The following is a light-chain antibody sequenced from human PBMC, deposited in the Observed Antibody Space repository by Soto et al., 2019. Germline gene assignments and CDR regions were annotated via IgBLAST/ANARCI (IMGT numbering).Light chain of an antibody. CDR3: QHYKSYAEA. CDR1: QTISSW. V-gene: IGKV1-5*03. J-gene: IGKJ1*01. Sequence: DIQMTQSPSTLSGSVGDRVTITCRASQTISSWLAWYQQKPGKAPKLLIYKASTLKSGVPSRFSGSGSGTEGTLTISSLQPDDIATYYCQHYKSYAEAFGQGTKVELK. CDR2: KAS.